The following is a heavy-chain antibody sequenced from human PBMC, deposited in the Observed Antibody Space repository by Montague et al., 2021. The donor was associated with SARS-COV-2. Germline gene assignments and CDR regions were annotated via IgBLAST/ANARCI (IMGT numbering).Heavy chain of an antibody. Sequence: SETLSLTCAVYGGSFSGYYWTWIRQSPGKGLEWIAEINHSGTTNYNFNPSLRSRVTISVDTSKSQFPLKLSSVAAADTGVYYCARWDPQTLTLIGLRGKSASDYWGQGTLGTVSS. CDR1: GGSFSGYY. D-gene: IGHD4-23*01. V-gene: IGHV4-34*01. CDR2: INHSGTT. J-gene: IGHJ3*01. CDR3: ARWDPQTLTLIGLRGKSASDY.